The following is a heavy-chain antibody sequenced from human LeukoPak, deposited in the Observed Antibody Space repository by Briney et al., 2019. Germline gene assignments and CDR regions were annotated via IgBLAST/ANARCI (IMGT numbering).Heavy chain of an antibody. V-gene: IGHV3-7*01. CDR2: IKEDGSEK. CDR1: GFTFGSFW. CDR3: VRDRSRLIY. Sequence: GGSLRLSCAVSGFTFGSFWMSWVRQAPGKGLEWVAAIKEDGSEKNYVDSVKGRFTISRDNAKNSLFLQMNSLRPEDTAVYYCVRDRSRLIYWGQGTQVTVSS. J-gene: IGHJ4*02. D-gene: IGHD2-21*01.